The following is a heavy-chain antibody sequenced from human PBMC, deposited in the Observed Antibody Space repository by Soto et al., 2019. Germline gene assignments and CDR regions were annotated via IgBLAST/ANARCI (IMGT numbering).Heavy chain of an antibody. J-gene: IGHJ4*02. Sequence: GGSLRLSCAASGFTFSSYAMSWVRQAPGKGLEWVSAISGSGGSTYYADSVKGRFTISRDNSKNTLYLQMNSLRAEDTAVYYCSKDLGYDYIWGSYRSALGSFDYWGQGTLVTVSS. CDR2: ISGSGGST. CDR1: GFTFSSYA. D-gene: IGHD3-16*02. V-gene: IGHV3-23*01. CDR3: SKDLGYDYIWGSYRSALGSFDY.